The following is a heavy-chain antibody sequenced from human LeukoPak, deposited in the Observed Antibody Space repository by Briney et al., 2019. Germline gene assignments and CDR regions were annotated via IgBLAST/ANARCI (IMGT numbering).Heavy chain of an antibody. J-gene: IGHJ5*02. Sequence: GGSLRLSCAASGFTFSDYYMSWIRQAPGKGLEWVSYISSSSSTIYYADSVKGRFTISRDNAKNSLYLQMNSLRAEDTAVYYCARDVAPASRGWWFDPWGQGTLVTVSS. V-gene: IGHV3-11*04. CDR1: GFTFSDYY. CDR3: ARDVAPASRGWWFDP. D-gene: IGHD2-2*01. CDR2: ISSSSSTI.